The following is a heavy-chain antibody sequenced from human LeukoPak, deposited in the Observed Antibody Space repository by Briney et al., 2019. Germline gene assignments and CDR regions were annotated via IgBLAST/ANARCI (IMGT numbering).Heavy chain of an antibody. J-gene: IGHJ3*02. CDR1: GGSISSYY. CDR2: IYYSGST. Sequence: SETLSLTCTVSGGSISSYYWSWIRQPPGKGLEWIGYIYYSGSTNYNPSLKSRVTISVDTSKNQFSLKLSSVTAADTAVYYCARIGSSRYGNAFDIWGQGTMVTVSS. CDR3: ARIGSSRYGNAFDI. D-gene: IGHD6-13*01. V-gene: IGHV4-59*01.